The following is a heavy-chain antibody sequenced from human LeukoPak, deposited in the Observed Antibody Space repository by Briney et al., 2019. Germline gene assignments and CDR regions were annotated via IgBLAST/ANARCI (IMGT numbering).Heavy chain of an antibody. V-gene: IGHV3-66*01. Sequence: GGSLRLSCAASGFTVSSNYMSWVRQAPGKGLEWVSVIYSGGSTYYADSVKGRFTISRDNSKNTLYLQMNSLRAEDTAVYYCAMASYYYDSRGYEGYFDYWGQGTLVTVSS. D-gene: IGHD3-22*01. CDR2: IYSGGST. CDR1: GFTVSSNY. CDR3: AMASYYYDSRGYEGYFDY. J-gene: IGHJ4*02.